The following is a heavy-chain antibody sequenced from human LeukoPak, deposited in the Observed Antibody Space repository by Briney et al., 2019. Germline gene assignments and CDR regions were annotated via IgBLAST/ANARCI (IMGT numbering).Heavy chain of an antibody. V-gene: IGHV3-21*01. CDR2: ISSTSSYI. Sequence: PGGSLRLSCAASGFTFSSYSMNWVRQAPGKGLEWVSSISSTSSYIYYADSVMGRFTISRDNAKNSLYLQMNSLRAEDTAVYYCARDPLKRAFDIWGQGTMVTVSS. J-gene: IGHJ3*02. CDR1: GFTFSSYS. CDR3: ARDPLKRAFDI.